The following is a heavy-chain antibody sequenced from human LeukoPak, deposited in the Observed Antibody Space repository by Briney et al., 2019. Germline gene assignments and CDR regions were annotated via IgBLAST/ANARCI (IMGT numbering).Heavy chain of an antibody. D-gene: IGHD2-2*01. V-gene: IGHV4-39*01. J-gene: IGHJ4*02. CDR1: GGSISSSSYY. Sequence: SETLSLTCTVSGGSISSSSYYWGWIRQPPGKGLEWIGSIYYSGSTYYNPSLKSRVTISVDTSKNQFSLKLSSVTAADTAVYYCARISQYPTLYKDYWGQGTLVTVSS. CDR3: ARISQYPTLYKDY. CDR2: IYYSGST.